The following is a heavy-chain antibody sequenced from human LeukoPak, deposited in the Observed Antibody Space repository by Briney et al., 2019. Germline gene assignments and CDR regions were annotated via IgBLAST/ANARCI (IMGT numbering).Heavy chain of an antibody. CDR2: INPSGGST. V-gene: IGHV1-46*01. D-gene: IGHD1-1*01. Sequence: ASVKVSCKASGYTFTSYYMHWVRQAPGQGLEWMGIINPSGGSTSYAQKFQGRVTMTRDTSTSTVYMELSSLRSEDTAVYYCTVERQKDAFDIWGQGTMVTVSS. CDR1: GYTFTSYY. J-gene: IGHJ3*02. CDR3: TVERQKDAFDI.